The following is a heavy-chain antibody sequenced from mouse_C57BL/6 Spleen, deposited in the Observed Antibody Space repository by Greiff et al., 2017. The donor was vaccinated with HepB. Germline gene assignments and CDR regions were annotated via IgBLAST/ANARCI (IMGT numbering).Heavy chain of an antibody. V-gene: IGHV1-78*01. CDR3: ARPYYSNLYFDY. Sequence: VKLVESDAELVKPGASVKISCKVSGYTFTDHTIHWMKQRPEQGLEWIGYIYPRDGSTKYNEKFKGKATLTADKSSSTAYMQLNSLTSEDSAVYFCARPYYSNLYFDYWGQGTTLTVSS. J-gene: IGHJ2*01. CDR1: GYTFTDHT. D-gene: IGHD2-5*01. CDR2: IYPRDGST.